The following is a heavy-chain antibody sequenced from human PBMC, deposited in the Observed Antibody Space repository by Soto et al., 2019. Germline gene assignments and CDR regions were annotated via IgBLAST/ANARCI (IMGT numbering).Heavy chain of an antibody. V-gene: IGHV3-30-3*01. J-gene: IGHJ4*02. CDR3: AKGRDGSYYFDY. CDR1: GFTFSSYA. Sequence: PGGSLRLSCAASGFTFSSYAMHWVRQAPGKGLEWVAVISYDGSNKYYADSVKGRFTISRDNSKNTLYLQMNSLRAEDTAVYYCAKGRDGSYYFDYWGQGTLVTVSS. CDR2: ISYDGSNK. D-gene: IGHD1-26*01.